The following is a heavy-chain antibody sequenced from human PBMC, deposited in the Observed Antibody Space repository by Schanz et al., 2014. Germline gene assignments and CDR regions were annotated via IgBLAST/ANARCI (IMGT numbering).Heavy chain of an antibody. CDR1: GYIFINSG. V-gene: IGHV1-18*01. CDR3: ACDRRFFDRDDLYYFDS. CDR2: ISVYNHNK. D-gene: IGHD3-3*01. J-gene: IGHJ4*02. Sequence: QIQLVQSGPEVKKPGATVKVSCKASGYIFINSGISWVRQAPGQGLEWMGWISVYNHNKEYDQKFQGRVTMTTDTSTSTAYMALTDLRSDDAAVYDCACDRRFFDRDDLYYFDSWGQGTLVTVSS.